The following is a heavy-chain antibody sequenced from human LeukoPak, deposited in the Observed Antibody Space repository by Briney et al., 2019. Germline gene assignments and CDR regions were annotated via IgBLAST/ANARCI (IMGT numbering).Heavy chain of an antibody. D-gene: IGHD5-18*01. Sequence: ASVKVSCKASGGTFSSYTISWVRQAPGQGLEWMGRIIPILGIANYAQKFQGRVTITADKSTSTAYMGLSSLRSEDTAVYYCAREGDVDTANPLWGQGTPVTVSS. V-gene: IGHV1-69*02. CDR1: GGTFSSYT. J-gene: IGHJ4*02. CDR2: IIPILGIA. CDR3: AREGDVDTANPL.